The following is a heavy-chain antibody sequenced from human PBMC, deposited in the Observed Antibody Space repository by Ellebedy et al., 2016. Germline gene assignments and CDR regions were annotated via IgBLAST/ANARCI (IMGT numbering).Heavy chain of an antibody. J-gene: IGHJ4*02. CDR3: AKRTESSGYHQPADY. CDR2: TSASGSST. Sequence: GGSLRLSXAASGFTFSNYAMSWVRQAPGKGLEWVSATSASGSSTFYADSVKGRFTMSRDNTKNTLYLEMNTLRAEDTAVYYCAKRTESSGYHQPADYWGQGTLVTVSS. V-gene: IGHV3-23*01. D-gene: IGHD3-22*01. CDR1: GFTFSNYA.